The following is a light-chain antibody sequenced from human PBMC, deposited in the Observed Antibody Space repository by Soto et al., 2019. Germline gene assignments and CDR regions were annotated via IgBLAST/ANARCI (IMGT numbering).Light chain of an antibody. CDR1: SSNIGAGYD. CDR3: QSYDGTLTGLI. V-gene: IGLV1-40*01. J-gene: IGLJ2*01. Sequence: QSVLTQPPSVSGAPGQSVTISCTGTSSNIGAGYDIHWYQQPPGTAPKLVIYNNHNRPSGVPDRFSGSKSGTSGSLAITGLQAEYEADYFCQSYDGTLTGLIFGGGTKLTVL. CDR2: NNH.